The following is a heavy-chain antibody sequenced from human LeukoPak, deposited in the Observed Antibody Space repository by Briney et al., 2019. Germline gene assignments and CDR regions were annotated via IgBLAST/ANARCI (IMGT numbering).Heavy chain of an antibody. CDR3: ARGNDGEHTPYYYYGMDV. J-gene: IGHJ6*01. D-gene: IGHD1-1*01. CDR2: IYTSGST. CDR1: GGSINNYY. V-gene: IGHV4-4*07. Sequence: SETLSLTCSVSGGSINNYYWSWMRQPAGKGLEWIGRIYTSGSTNYNPSLKSRVTMSVDTSKNQFSLKLSSVTAADTAVYYCARGNDGEHTPYYYYGMDVWGQGTTVTVSS.